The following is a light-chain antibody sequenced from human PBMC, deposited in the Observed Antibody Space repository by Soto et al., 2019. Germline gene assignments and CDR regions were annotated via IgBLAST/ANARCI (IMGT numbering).Light chain of an antibody. Sequence: DIQMTQSPSTLSASVGDRVTITCRASQSISRYLAWYQKKPGEAPKLLIYDASSLQNGVSSRFSASGSGTEFSLSISSLQPDDLATYYCQHYNSLSSFGPGTKVEIK. J-gene: IGKJ3*01. V-gene: IGKV1-5*01. CDR2: DAS. CDR1: QSISRY. CDR3: QHYNSLSS.